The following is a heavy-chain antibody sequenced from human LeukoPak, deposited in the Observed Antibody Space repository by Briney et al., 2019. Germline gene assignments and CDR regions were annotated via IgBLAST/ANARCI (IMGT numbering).Heavy chain of an antibody. V-gene: IGHV4-59*08. J-gene: IGHJ4*02. D-gene: IGHD3-10*01. CDR2: IYYSGST. CDR3: ARHRFRTMVRGVSFDY. CDR1: GGSISSYY. Sequence: PSETLSLTCTVSGGSISSYYWSWIRQPPGKGLEWIGYIYYSGSTNYNPSLKSRVTISVDTSKNQFSLKLSSVTAADTAVYYCARHRFRTMVRGVSFDYWGQGTLVTVSS.